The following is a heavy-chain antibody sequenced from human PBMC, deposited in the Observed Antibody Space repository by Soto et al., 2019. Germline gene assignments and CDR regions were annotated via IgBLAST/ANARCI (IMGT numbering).Heavy chain of an antibody. D-gene: IGHD3-3*01. CDR3: AREVNTILTGGFNWFDP. Sequence: TLDLGFTVSSGSINSGGFYWRGIRQHPGKGLEWIGYIYYSGSTYYNPSLKSRVTISVDTSKNQFSLKLSSVTAADTAVYYCAREVNTILTGGFNWFDPWGQGTLVTVYS. CDR1: SGSINSGGFY. V-gene: IGHV4-31*03. CDR2: IYYSGST. J-gene: IGHJ5*02.